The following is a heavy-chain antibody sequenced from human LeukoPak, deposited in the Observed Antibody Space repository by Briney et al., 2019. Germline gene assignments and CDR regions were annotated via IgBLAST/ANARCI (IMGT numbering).Heavy chain of an antibody. D-gene: IGHD4-17*01. CDR2: IYYSGST. CDR1: GGPISSYY. Sequence: TSETLSLTCTVSGGPISSYYWSWLRQPPGKGLEWIGYIYYSGSTNYNPSLKSRVTISVDTSKNQFSLKLSSVTAADTAVYYCARGPYGDSSFDYWGQGTLVTVSS. CDR3: ARGPYGDSSFDY. V-gene: IGHV4-59*01. J-gene: IGHJ4*02.